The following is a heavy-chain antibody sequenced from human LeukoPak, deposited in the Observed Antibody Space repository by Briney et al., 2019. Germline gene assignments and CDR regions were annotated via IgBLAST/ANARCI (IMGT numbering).Heavy chain of an antibody. CDR2: IRNKASSHTT. CDR1: GFIFSDYY. V-gene: IGHV3-72*01. D-gene: IGHD6-13*01. J-gene: IGHJ3*02. Sequence: GGSLRLSCAASGFIFSDYYMDWVRQAPGKGLEWVGRIRNKASSHTTEYAASVKGRFTISRDDSKNSLYLQMNSLNTEDTAVYYCAREYPPAAAYDASDIWGQGTMVTVSS. CDR3: AREYPPAAAYDASDI.